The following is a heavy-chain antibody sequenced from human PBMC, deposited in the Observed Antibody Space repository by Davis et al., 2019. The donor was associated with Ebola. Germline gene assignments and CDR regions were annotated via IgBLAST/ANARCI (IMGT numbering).Heavy chain of an antibody. CDR2: ISYDGSNK. D-gene: IGHD4-11*01. J-gene: IGHJ4*02. CDR3: ARDRGTVTRYYFDY. CDR1: GFTFSSYA. V-gene: IGHV3-30-3*01. Sequence: GESLKISCAASGFTFSSYAMHWVRQAPGKGLEWVAVISYDGSNKYYADSVKGRFTISRDNSKNTLYLQMNSLRAEDTAVYYCARDRGTVTRYYFDYWGQGTLVTVSS.